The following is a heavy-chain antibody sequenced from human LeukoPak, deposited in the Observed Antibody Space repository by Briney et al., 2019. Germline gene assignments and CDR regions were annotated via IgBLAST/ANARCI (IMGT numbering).Heavy chain of an antibody. CDR1: GYTFTSYW. V-gene: IGHV5-51*01. D-gene: IGHD5-12*01. CDR2: TYPGDSDT. Sequence: GESLKISCKGSGYTFTSYWIGWVRQPPGKGLEWMGITYPGDSDTRYSSSFQGQVTISADKSMSTAYLQWSSLKASDTAMYYCARGAVDTEATITNYFDYWGQGTLVTVSS. J-gene: IGHJ4*02. CDR3: ARGAVDTEATITNYFDY.